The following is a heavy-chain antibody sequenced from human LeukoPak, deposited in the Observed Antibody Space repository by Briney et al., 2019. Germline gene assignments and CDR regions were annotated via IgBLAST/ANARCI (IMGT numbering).Heavy chain of an antibody. V-gene: IGHV3-73*01. Sequence: GGSLRLSCAASGFTFSGSAMHWVRQASGKGLEWVGRIRSKANSYATAYAASVIGRFTISRDNAKNSLYLQMNSLRAEDTAVYYCAELGITMIGGVWGKGTTVTISS. CDR2: IRSKANSYAT. J-gene: IGHJ6*04. CDR1: GFTFSGSA. CDR3: AELGITMIGGV. D-gene: IGHD3-10*02.